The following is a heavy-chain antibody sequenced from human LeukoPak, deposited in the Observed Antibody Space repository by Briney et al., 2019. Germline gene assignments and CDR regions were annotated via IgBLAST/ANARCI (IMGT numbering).Heavy chain of an antibody. Sequence: GGSLRLSCAASGFTVSSNYMSWVRQAPGPGLELVSVLYSGGSTYYADSVKVRFTISRDNSKNTLYLQMNSLRAEDTAVFYQAKDGIRYFDWSDTYYYYGMDVWGKGTTVTVSS. D-gene: IGHD3-9*01. V-gene: IGHV3-53*01. CDR1: GFTVSSNY. J-gene: IGHJ6*04. CDR2: LYSGGST. CDR3: AKDGIRYFDWSDTYYYYGMDV.